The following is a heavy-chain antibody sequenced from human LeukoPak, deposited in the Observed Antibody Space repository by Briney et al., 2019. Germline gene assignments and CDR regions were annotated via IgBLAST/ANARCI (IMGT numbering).Heavy chain of an antibody. CDR2: IIPIFGTA. CDR1: GGTFSSYA. J-gene: IGHJ4*02. V-gene: IGHV1-69*05. Sequence: SVKVSCKASGGTFSSYAISWVRQAPGQGLEWMGRIIPIFGTANYAQKFQGRVTITTDESTSTAYMELSSLRSEDTAVYYCARVPISSSWTGGFDYWGQGTLVTVSS. CDR3: ARVPISSSWTGGFDY. D-gene: IGHD6-13*01.